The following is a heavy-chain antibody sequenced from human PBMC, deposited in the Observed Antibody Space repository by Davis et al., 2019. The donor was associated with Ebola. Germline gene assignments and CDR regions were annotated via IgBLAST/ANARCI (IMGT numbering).Heavy chain of an antibody. CDR3: ATRGTK. CDR1: GFTFSRYW. Sequence: GESLKISCAASGFTFSRYWMHWVRQAPGKGLVWVSLINNDGSITTYADSVKGRFTISRDISRNTMYLQMNSLRAEDTAVYYCATRGTKWGQGTLVTVSS. J-gene: IGHJ4*02. V-gene: IGHV3-74*01. CDR2: INNDGSIT. D-gene: IGHD1/OR15-1a*01.